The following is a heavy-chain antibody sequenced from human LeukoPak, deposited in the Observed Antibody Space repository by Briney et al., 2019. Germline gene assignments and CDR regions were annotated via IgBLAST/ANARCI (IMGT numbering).Heavy chain of an antibody. CDR1: GGSISSSSYY. V-gene: IGHV4-61*01. J-gene: IGHJ6*03. CDR3: ARGGDGGNITPSLVRGVIIPHYYYYYYMDV. Sequence: SETLSLTCTVSGGSISSSSYYWSWIRQPPGKGLEWIGYIYYSGSTNYNPSLKSRVTISVDTSKNQFSLKLSSVTAADTAVYYCARGGDGGNITPSLVRGVIIPHYYYYYYMDVWGKGTTVTISS. CDR2: IYYSGST. D-gene: IGHD3-10*01.